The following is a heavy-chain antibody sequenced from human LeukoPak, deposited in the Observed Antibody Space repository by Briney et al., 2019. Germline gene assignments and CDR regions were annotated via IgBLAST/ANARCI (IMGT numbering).Heavy chain of an antibody. Sequence: GGSLRLSCAASGFTFSSYWVSWVRQAPGKGLEWVANIKQDGSEKYYVDSVKGRFTISRDNAKNSLYLQMNSLRAEDTAVYYCAKILGPLDAFDIWGQGTMVTVSS. CDR3: AKILGPLDAFDI. D-gene: IGHD1-26*01. CDR2: IKQDGSEK. V-gene: IGHV3-7*01. CDR1: GFTFSSYW. J-gene: IGHJ3*02.